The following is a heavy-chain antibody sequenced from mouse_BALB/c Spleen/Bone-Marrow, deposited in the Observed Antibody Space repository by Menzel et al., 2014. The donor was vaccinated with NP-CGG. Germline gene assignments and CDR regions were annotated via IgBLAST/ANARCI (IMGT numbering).Heavy chain of an antibody. CDR2: IWAGGST. V-gene: IGHV2-9*02. CDR3: ARDRGGSSRALDY. CDR1: GFSLTSYG. Sequence: VQLRQSGPGLVAPSQNLSITCTVSGFSLTSYGVHWVRQPPGKGLEWLGVIWAGGSTIYNSALMSRLSISKDNSKSQVFLKMNSLQTDDTALYYCARDRGGSSRALDYWGQGTSVTVSS. J-gene: IGHJ4*01. D-gene: IGHD1-1*02.